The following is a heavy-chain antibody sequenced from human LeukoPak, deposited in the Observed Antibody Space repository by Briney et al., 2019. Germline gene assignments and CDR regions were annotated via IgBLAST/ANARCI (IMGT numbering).Heavy chain of an antibody. J-gene: IGHJ1*01. CDR1: GYSISGGYY. D-gene: IGHD2-2*02. V-gene: IGHV4-38-2*01. CDR3: ARGKYQLLYRYFQH. Sequence: SETLSLTCAVSGYSISGGYYWGWIRQPPGKGLEWIGSIYHSGSTYYNPSLKSRVTISVDTSKNQFSLKLSSVTAADTAVYYCARGKYQLLYRYFQHWGQGTPVTVSS. CDR2: IYHSGST.